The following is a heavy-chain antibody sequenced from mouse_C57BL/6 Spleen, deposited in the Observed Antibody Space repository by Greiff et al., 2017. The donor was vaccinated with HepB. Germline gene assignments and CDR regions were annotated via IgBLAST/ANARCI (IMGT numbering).Heavy chain of an antibody. D-gene: IGHD2-1*01. Sequence: VQLQQSGAELVRPGASVKLSCTASGFNIKDDYMHWVKQRPEQGLEWIGWIDPENGDTEYASKFQGKATITADTSSNTAYLQLSSLTSEDTAVYYWTREGNSWYFDVWGTGTTVTVSS. CDR1: GFNIKDDY. V-gene: IGHV14-4*01. CDR2: IDPENGDT. CDR3: TREGNSWYFDV. J-gene: IGHJ1*03.